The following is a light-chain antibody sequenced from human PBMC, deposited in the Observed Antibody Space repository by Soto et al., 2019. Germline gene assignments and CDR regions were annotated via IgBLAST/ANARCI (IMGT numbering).Light chain of an antibody. CDR3: QQYYSYPIT. Sequence: AIRMTQSPSSFSASTGDRVTITCRARQGISSYLAWYQQKPWKAPKLLIYAASTLQSGVPSRFSGSGSGTDFTLTISCLQSEDFATYYCQQYYSYPITFGQGTRLEIK. V-gene: IGKV1-8*01. J-gene: IGKJ5*01. CDR1: QGISSY. CDR2: AAS.